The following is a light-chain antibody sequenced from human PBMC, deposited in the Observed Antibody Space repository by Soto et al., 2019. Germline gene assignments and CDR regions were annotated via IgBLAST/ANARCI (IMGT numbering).Light chain of an antibody. J-gene: IGLJ3*02. CDR1: SSDVGAYNY. Sequence: QSALTQPASVSGSPGQSITISCTGTSSDVGAYNYVSCYQQHPDKAPHLMIYEVSNRPSGVSNRFSGSKSGNTASLTISGIKAEDEADYYCSSYTTRSTWVFGGGTKLTVL. V-gene: IGLV2-14*01. CDR3: SSYTTRSTWV. CDR2: EVS.